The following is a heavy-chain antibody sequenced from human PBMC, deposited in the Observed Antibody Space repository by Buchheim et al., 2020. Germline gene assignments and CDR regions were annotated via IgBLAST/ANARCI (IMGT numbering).Heavy chain of an antibody. CDR2: ISYDGSNK. CDR1: GFTFSSYA. J-gene: IGHJ3*02. D-gene: IGHD3-22*01. CDR3: AREMLNYYDSSGYYYTGAFDI. V-gene: IGHV3-30-3*01. Sequence: QVQLVESGGGVVQPGRSLRLSCAASGFTFSSYAMHWVRQAPGKGLEWVAVISYDGSNKYYADSVKGRFTISRDNSKNTLYLQMNSLRAEDTAVYYCAREMLNYYDSSGYYYTGAFDIWGQGT.